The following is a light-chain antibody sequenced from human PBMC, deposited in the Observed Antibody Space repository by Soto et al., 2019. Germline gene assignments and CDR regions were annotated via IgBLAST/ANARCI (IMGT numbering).Light chain of an antibody. V-gene: IGKV3-15*01. CDR2: RAS. Sequence: EILMTHSPATLASSPGETFTLSCRASQSLSGNLAWYQQKPGQAPRLLIFRASTRATGVPARFSGRGSGTEFTLTINSLHPDDFATYYCQHYDRYSGTFGQGTKVDIK. J-gene: IGKJ1*01. CDR3: QHYDRYSGT. CDR1: QSLSGN.